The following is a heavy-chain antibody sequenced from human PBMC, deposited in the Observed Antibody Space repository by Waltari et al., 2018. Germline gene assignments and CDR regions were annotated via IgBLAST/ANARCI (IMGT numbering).Heavy chain of an antibody. Sequence: QLQLQESGPGLVKPSETLSLTCTVSGGSISSSSYYWGWIRQPPGKGLEWIGSIYYSGSTYYNPSLKSRVTISVDTSKNQFSLKLSSVTAADTAVYYCARGRGGNSYYFDYWGQGTLVTVSS. CDR2: IYYSGST. CDR3: ARGRGGNSYYFDY. J-gene: IGHJ4*02. D-gene: IGHD2-21*02. CDR1: GGSISSSSYY. V-gene: IGHV4-39*07.